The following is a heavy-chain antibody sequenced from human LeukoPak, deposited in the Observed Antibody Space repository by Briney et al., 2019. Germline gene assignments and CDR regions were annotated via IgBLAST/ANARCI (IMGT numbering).Heavy chain of an antibody. CDR3: ASEDDSSGSLGY. J-gene: IGHJ4*02. V-gene: IGHV3-48*04. D-gene: IGHD3-22*01. CDR2: ISASRDIT. Sequence: GGSLRLSCAAPGFNYSSYTMNWVRQAPGMGLEWLSYISASRDITYYADSVKGRFTISRDNAKNSLYLQMNSLRAEDTAVYYCASEDDSSGSLGYWGQGTLVTVSS. CDR1: GFNYSSYT.